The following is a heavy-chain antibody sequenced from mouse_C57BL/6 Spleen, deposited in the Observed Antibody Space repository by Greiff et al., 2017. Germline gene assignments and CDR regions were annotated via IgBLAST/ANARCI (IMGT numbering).Heavy chain of an antibody. J-gene: IGHJ3*01. Sequence: QVQLQQPGAELVRPGSSVKLSCKASGYTFTSYWMHWVKQRPIQGLEWIGNIDPSDSETHYNQKFKDKATLTVDQSSSTAYMQLSSLTSEDSAVYYCAIYYYGSSPFAYWGQGTLVTVSA. CDR2: IDPSDSET. CDR1: GYTFTSYW. CDR3: AIYYYGSSPFAY. D-gene: IGHD1-1*01. V-gene: IGHV1-52*01.